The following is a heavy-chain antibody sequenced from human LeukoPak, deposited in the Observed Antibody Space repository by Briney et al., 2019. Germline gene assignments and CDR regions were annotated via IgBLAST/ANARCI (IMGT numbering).Heavy chain of an antibody. CDR3: ASLYYDTSGHSYGYYFDY. V-gene: IGHV1-46*02. CDR2: INPRGGST. D-gene: IGHD3-22*01. Sequence: ASVKVSCKAYGYTFNEYFMHWVLQAPGQGLGWMGIINPRGGSTIYAQDFQGRVTLTRDTSTSTVYMELSSLRSEDTAVYYCASLYYDTSGHSYGYYFDYWGQGTLVTVSS. CDR1: GYTFNEYF. J-gene: IGHJ4*02.